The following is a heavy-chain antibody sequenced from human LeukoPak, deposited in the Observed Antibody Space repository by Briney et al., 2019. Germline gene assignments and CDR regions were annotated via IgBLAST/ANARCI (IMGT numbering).Heavy chain of an antibody. D-gene: IGHD3-10*01. CDR3: ARSAGDWFDP. J-gene: IGHJ5*02. Sequence: SETLSLTCTVSGGSISSYYWSWIRQPPGKGLEWLGYVSYSGGTNYNASLKSRVTISLDTSKNQFSPKLNSVTAADTAVYYCARSAGDWFDPWGQGTLVTVSS. CDR2: VSYSGGT. CDR1: GGSISSYY. V-gene: IGHV4-59*01.